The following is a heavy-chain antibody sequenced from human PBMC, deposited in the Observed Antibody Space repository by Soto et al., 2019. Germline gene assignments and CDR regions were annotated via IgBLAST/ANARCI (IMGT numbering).Heavy chain of an antibody. CDR2: IYYSGST. D-gene: IGHD3-3*01. Sequence: QVQLQESGPGLVKPSQTLSLTCTVSGGSISSGGYYWSWIRQHPGKGLEWIGYIYYSGSTYYNPSLKSRVTISVATSKNQFPLKLSSVTAADTAVYYCARGAIHSAANNWFDPWGQGTLVTVSS. CDR3: ARGAIHSAANNWFDP. J-gene: IGHJ5*02. V-gene: IGHV4-31*03. CDR1: GGSISSGGYY.